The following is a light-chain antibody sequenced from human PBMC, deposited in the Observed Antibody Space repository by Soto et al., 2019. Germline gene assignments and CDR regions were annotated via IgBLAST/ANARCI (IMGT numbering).Light chain of an antibody. CDR3: QSYDSGIQV. J-gene: IGLJ3*02. CDR2: EDN. CDR1: SGSIAVNY. V-gene: IGLV6-57*04. Sequence: NFMLTQPHSVSESPGKTVTLSCTRSSGSIAVNYVQWYQRRPGSAPTTIIYEDNQRPSGVPDRFSGSIDRSSNSASLTISGLKPEDEAYYYCQSYDSGIQVFGGGTKLTVL.